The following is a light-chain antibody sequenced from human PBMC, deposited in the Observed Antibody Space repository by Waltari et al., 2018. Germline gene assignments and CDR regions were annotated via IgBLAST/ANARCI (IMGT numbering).Light chain of an antibody. CDR1: QTISYSSNKKNY. V-gene: IGKV4-1*01. CDR3: QQYYSVPLT. CDR2: WAS. J-gene: IGKJ1*01. Sequence: DIVMTQSPDSLAVSLGERATINCKSSQTISYSSNKKNYLAWYQKKPGQPPRLLISWASSRESGVPDRVSGSGSGTDFTLTISSLQVEDVAIYYCQQYYSVPLTFGQGTKVGIK.